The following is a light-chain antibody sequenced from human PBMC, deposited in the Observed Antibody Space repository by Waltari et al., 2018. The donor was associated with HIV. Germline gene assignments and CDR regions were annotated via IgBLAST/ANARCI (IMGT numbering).Light chain of an antibody. J-gene: IGLJ2*01. Sequence: QSMLTQPPSVSGAPGQRVTISCPGSRSPIGADYDVHWYQQIPGTAPKLLISGNKNRPSGVPDRFSASKSGTSASLTISGLQAEDEADYFCQSYDISLSASVVFGGGTRLTVL. CDR3: QSYDISLSASVV. CDR2: GNK. CDR1: RSPIGADYD. V-gene: IGLV1-40*01.